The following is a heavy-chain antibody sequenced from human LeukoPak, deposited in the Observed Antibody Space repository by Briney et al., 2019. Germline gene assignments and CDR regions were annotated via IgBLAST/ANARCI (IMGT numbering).Heavy chain of an antibody. CDR1: GFTFSYYG. CDR3: AKQCGGSDWFDAFDI. Sequence: GGSLRLSCAASGFTFSYYGLHWVRQGPGKGLEWVAVISCDGSNKYYADSVKGRFTISRDNSKNTLYLQMNSLRAEDTAVYYCAKQCGGSDWFDAFDIWGQGTMVTVSS. V-gene: IGHV3-30*18. CDR2: ISCDGSNK. J-gene: IGHJ3*02. D-gene: IGHD6-19*01.